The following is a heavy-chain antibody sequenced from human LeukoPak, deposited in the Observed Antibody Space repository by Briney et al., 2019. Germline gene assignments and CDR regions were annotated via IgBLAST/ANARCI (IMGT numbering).Heavy chain of an antibody. J-gene: IGHJ3*02. D-gene: IGHD3-16*01. CDR2: HSYSGGA. Sequence: SETLSLTCTVSGVSFSNYYWNYFRQSPGKGLEWIGYHSYSGGANYNPSLESRVTISLDTSKNQFSLSLSSVTAADPAVYYCARGLIRGACDIWGHGTMVTVSS. CDR1: GVSFSNYY. V-gene: IGHV4-59*01. CDR3: ARGLIRGACDI.